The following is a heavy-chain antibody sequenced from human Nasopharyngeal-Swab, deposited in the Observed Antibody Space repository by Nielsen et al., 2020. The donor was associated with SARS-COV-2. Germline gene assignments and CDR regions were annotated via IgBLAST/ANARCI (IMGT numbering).Heavy chain of an antibody. V-gene: IGHV3-48*04. CDR1: GFTFSTFW. CDR2: ISSSSSTI. Sequence: GGSLRLSCAASGFTFSTFWMSWVRQAPGKGLEWVSYISSSSSTIYYADSVKGRFTISRENAKNSLYLQMNSLRAEDTAVYYCARENCGGDCYSPGYYYYGMDVWGQGTTVTVSS. D-gene: IGHD2-21*01. J-gene: IGHJ6*02. CDR3: ARENCGGDCYSPGYYYYGMDV.